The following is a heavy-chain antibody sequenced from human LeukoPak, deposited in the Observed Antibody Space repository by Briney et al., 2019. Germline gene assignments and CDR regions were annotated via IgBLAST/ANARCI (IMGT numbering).Heavy chain of an antibody. CDR2: IYYSGST. D-gene: IGHD6-19*01. CDR3: ARHTSSGWFNY. Sequence: PSETLSLTCAVYGGSFSGYYWSWIRQPPGKGLEWIGYIYYSGSTNYNPSLKSRVTISVDTSKNQFSLKLSSVTAADTAVYYCARHTSSGWFNYWGQGTLVTVSS. CDR1: GGSFSGYY. J-gene: IGHJ4*02. V-gene: IGHV4-59*08.